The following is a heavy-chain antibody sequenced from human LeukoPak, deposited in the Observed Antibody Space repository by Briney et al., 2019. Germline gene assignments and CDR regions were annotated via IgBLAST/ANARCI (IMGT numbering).Heavy chain of an antibody. D-gene: IGHD6-13*01. CDR2: FSYSEST. CDR1: GDSISSSSFY. CDR3: ATAAAISAAVY. J-gene: IGHJ4*02. Sequence: SETLSLTCTVSGDSISSSSFYCGWIRQPPRKRLEWIGRFSYSESTYYNPSLKILVTISVYTSNNHFSMKLSSVTAADTAVYYCATAAAISAAVYWGQGTLVTVSS. V-gene: IGHV4-39*02.